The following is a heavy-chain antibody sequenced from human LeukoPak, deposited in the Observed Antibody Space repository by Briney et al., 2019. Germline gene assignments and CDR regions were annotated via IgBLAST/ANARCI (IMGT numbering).Heavy chain of an antibody. CDR3: ARDVRASYGGVGWFDY. J-gene: IGHJ4*02. V-gene: IGHV3-30*03. D-gene: IGHD4-23*01. CDR1: GFIFPNAW. CDR2: ISYDANNK. Sequence: GGSLRLSCAASGFIFPNAWMHWVRQAPGKGLEWVAVISYDANNKYYADSVKGRFTISRDNSKNTLYLQMNSLRTEDTAVYYCARDVRASYGGVGWFDYWGQGTLVTVSS.